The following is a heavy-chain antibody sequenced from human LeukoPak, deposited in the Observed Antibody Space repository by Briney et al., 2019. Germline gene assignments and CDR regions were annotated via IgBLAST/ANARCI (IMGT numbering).Heavy chain of an antibody. J-gene: IGHJ4*02. D-gene: IGHD6-19*01. Sequence: GGSLRLSCAASGFTFSSYGMSWVRQAPGKGLEWVSAISGSGGSTYYADSVKGRFTISRDNSKNTLYLQMNSLRAEDTAVYYCAKDALGYSSGWGGYWGRGTLVTVSS. V-gene: IGHV3-23*01. CDR3: AKDALGYSSGWGGY. CDR1: GFTFSSYG. CDR2: ISGSGGST.